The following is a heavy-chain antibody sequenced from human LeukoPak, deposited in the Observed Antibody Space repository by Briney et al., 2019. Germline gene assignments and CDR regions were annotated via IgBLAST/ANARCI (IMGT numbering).Heavy chain of an antibody. J-gene: IGHJ3*02. CDR3: ARGYYGSGSSAGHAFDI. Sequence: SETLSLTCAVSGGSISSINWWSWVRQPPGKGLEWIGDIYHSGSTNYNPSLKSRVTISVDTSKNQFSLKLSSVTAADTAVYYCARGYYGSGSSAGHAFDIWGQGTMVTVSS. D-gene: IGHD3-10*01. CDR2: IYHSGST. CDR1: GGSISSINW. V-gene: IGHV4-4*02.